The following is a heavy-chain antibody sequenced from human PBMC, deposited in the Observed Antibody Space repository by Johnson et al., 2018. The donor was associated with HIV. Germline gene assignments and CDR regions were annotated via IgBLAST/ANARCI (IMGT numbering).Heavy chain of an antibody. CDR2: VPDDGDNK. Sequence: QVQLVESGGGVVQPGRSQRLSCAASGFTFSNYAMHWVRQAPGKGLEWVAVVPDDGDNKYYADSVKGRFTISRDNSKNTLYLQMNSLRAEDTAIYYCARGQLWLLDDALDIWGQGTMVTVSS. J-gene: IGHJ3*02. D-gene: IGHD5-18*01. V-gene: IGHV3-30-3*01. CDR3: ARGQLWLLDDALDI. CDR1: GFTFSNYA.